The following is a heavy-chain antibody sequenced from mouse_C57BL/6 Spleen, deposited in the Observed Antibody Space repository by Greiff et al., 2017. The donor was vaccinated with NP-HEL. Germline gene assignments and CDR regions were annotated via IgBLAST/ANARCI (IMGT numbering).Heavy chain of an antibody. CDR2: IDPEDGET. CDR3: ARSASEYYYDY. V-gene: IGHV14-2*01. CDR1: GFNIKDYY. D-gene: IGHD3-1*01. J-gene: IGHJ2*01. Sequence: VQLQQSGAELVKPGASVKLSCTASGFNIKDYYMHWVKQRTEQGLEWIGRIDPEDGETKYGPKFQGKATITAATSSNTAYMQLSSLTSEDTAVYYCARSASEYYYDYRGQGTTLTVSS.